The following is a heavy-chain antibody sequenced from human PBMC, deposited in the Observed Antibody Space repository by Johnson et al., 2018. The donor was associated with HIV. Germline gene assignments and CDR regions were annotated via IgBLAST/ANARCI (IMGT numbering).Heavy chain of an antibody. J-gene: IGHJ3*02. V-gene: IGHV3-13*01. CDR2: IGTKGDT. CDR3: VRGSGSYSLVKGAFDT. D-gene: IGHD1-26*01. CDR1: GFSFSSYD. Sequence: QVVESGGGVVQPGRSLRLSCTASGFSFSSYDMNWVRQGTGKALEWVSTIGTKGDTYYAGSVKGRFIISRENAKNSLYLQMNSLRAGDTAVYFCVRGSGSYSLVKGAFDTWGQGTMVAVSS.